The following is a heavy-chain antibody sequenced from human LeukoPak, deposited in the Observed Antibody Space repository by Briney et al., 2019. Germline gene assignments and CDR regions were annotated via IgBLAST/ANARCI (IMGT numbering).Heavy chain of an antibody. Sequence: ASVTVSCKASGCTFSSYAISWVRQAPGQGLEWMGGIIPIFGTANYAQKFQGRGTITADESTSTANMELSSLRSEDTAVYYCARDKKAAAAGPVSLDYWGQGTLFTVSS. J-gene: IGHJ4*02. D-gene: IGHD6-13*01. V-gene: IGHV1-69*13. CDR3: ARDKKAAAAGPVSLDY. CDR2: IIPIFGTA. CDR1: GCTFSSYA.